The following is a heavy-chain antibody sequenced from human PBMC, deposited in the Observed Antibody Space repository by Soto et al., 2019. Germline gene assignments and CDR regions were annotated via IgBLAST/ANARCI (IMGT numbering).Heavy chain of an antibody. V-gene: IGHV3-23*01. J-gene: IGHJ4*02. CDR2: ISGSGGST. D-gene: IGHD3-10*01. Sequence: GGSLRLSCAASGFTFSSNAMSWVRQAPGKGLEWVSAISGSGGSTYYADSVKGRFTISRDNSKNTLYLQMNSLRAEDTAVYYCAKDSLWFGDQFENWGQGTLVTVSS. CDR1: GFTFSSNA. CDR3: AKDSLWFGDQFEN.